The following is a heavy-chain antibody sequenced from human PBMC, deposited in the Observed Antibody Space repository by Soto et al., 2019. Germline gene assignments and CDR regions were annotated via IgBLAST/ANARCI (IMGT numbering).Heavy chain of an antibody. J-gene: IGHJ4*02. D-gene: IGHD3-3*01. CDR1: GFTFFTAW. Sequence: DVQLVESGGGLVQPGGSLRLSCATSGFTFFTAWMSWVRQAPGKGLEWVGRIKSRTDGGTADYAALMKGRFTISRDDSKKTLYLQMDSLRTEDTAVYYCTTDLSISIFGVVTDLGYWGQGTLVSVSS. CDR2: IKSRTDGGTA. V-gene: IGHV3-15*01. CDR3: TTDLSISIFGVVTDLGY.